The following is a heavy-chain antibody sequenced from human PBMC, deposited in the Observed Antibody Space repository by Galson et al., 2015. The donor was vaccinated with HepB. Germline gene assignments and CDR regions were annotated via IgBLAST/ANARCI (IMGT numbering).Heavy chain of an antibody. CDR1: GYNFTNYW. CDR3: ARPKLYAGSSTAMQR. V-gene: IGHV5-10-1*01. J-gene: IGHJ6*04. Sequence: QSGAEVKKPGESLRISCKGSGYNFTNYWITWVRQMPGKGLEWMGRIDPSDSSSNYSPSFQGHVTFSVDKSANTAYLQWSSLKASDTASYYCARPKLYAGSSTAMQRWGKGTTVSVSA. D-gene: IGHD2-2*01. CDR2: IDPSDSSS.